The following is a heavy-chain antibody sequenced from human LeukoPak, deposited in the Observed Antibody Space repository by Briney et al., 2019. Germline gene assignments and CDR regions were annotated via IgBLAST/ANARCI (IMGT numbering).Heavy chain of an antibody. CDR2: IYYSGST. J-gene: IGHJ5*02. CDR1: GGSISSYY. D-gene: IGHD1-7*01. CDR3: ARQSGTRGNGDWFDP. Sequence: PSETLSLTCTVSGGSISSYYWGWIRQPPGKGLEWIGYIYYSGSTNYNPSLKSRVTISVDTSKNQFSLKLSSVTAADTAVYYCARQSGTRGNGDWFDPWGQGTLVTVSS. V-gene: IGHV4-59*08.